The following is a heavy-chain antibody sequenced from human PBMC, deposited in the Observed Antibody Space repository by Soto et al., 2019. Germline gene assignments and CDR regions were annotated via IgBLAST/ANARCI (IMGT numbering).Heavy chain of an antibody. CDR1: GFTFSSYS. V-gene: IGHV3-48*01. D-gene: IGHD2-2*01. CDR3: ARHLPDIVVVPAATLDY. Sequence: GGSLRLSCAASGFTFSSYSMNWVRQAPGKGLEWVSYISSSSTIYYADSVKGRFTISRDNAKNSLYLQMNSLRAEDTAVYYCARHLPDIVVVPAATLDYWGQGTLVTVSS. CDR2: ISSSSTI. J-gene: IGHJ4*02.